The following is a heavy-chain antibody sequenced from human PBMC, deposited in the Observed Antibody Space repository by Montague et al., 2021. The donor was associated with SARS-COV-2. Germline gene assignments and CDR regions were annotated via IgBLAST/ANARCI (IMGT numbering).Heavy chain of an antibody. D-gene: IGHD3-10*01. CDR1: GFTFSSYA. CDR2: ISYDGSNK. CDR3: ARAAQKQYVLLWFGELLHDAFDI. Sequence: SRRLSCAASGFTFSSYAMHWVRQAPGKGLEWVAVISYDGSNKYYADSVKGRFTISRDNSKNTLYLQMNSLRAEDTAVYYCARAAQKQYVLLWFGELLHDAFDIWGQGRMVTVSS. J-gene: IGHJ3*02. V-gene: IGHV3-30-3*01.